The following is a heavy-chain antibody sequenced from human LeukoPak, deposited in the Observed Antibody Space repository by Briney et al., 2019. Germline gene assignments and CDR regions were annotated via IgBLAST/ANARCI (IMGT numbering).Heavy chain of an antibody. V-gene: IGHV4-34*01. Sequence: SETLSFTCAVYGGSFSGYYWSWIRQPPGKGLEWIGEINHSGSTNYNPSLKSRVTISVDTSKNQFSLELSSVTAADTAVHYCARGITYFDYWGQGTLVTVSS. CDR2: INHSGST. CDR1: GGSFSGYY. CDR3: ARGITYFDY. J-gene: IGHJ4*02.